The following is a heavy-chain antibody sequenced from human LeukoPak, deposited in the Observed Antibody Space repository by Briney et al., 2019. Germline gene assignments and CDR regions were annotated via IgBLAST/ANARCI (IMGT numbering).Heavy chain of an antibody. CDR3: ARVMAVAGIWYFDY. V-gene: IGHV3-23*01. D-gene: IGHD6-19*01. J-gene: IGHJ4*02. CDR2: ISGSGGGT. CDR1: GFTFSNYA. Sequence: GGSLRLSCAASGFTFSNYAMSWVRQAPGKGLEWVSGISGSGGGTYYADSVKGRFTISRANSKNTLYLQMNSLRAEDTAVYYCARVMAVAGIWYFDYWGQGTLVTVSS.